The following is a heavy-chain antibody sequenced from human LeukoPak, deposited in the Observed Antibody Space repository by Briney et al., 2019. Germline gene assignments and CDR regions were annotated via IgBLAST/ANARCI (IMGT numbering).Heavy chain of an antibody. CDR3: ARDTYCGGDCYTDPLYYFDY. Sequence: PGGSLRLSCAASGFTFSSYSMNWVRQAPGKGLEWVSSISSSSSYIYYADSVKGRFTISRDNAKNSLYLQMNSLRAEDTAVYYCARDTYCGGDCYTDPLYYFDYWGQGTLVTVSS. V-gene: IGHV3-21*01. CDR2: ISSSSSYI. CDR1: GFTFSSYS. D-gene: IGHD2-21*01. J-gene: IGHJ4*02.